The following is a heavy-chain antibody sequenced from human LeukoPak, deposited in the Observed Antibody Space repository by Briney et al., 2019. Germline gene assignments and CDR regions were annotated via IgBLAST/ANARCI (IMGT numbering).Heavy chain of an antibody. CDR3: AKASVAIPQYCNS. D-gene: IGHD2-2*02. V-gene: IGHV3-53*01. CDR1: GFTVSDNY. J-gene: IGHJ5*02. Sequence: PGGSLRLSCVGSGFTVSDNYMNWVRQTPGKGLEWVSVIYTTEQTYYADSVKGRFTISRDNSKDTLFLQLNSLTAADTAMYFCAKASVAIPQYCNSWGQGTLVTVSS. CDR2: IYTTEQT.